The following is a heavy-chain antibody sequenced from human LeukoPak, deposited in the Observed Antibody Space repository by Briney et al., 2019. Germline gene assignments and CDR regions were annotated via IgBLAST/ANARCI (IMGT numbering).Heavy chain of an antibody. Sequence: GGSLRLSCAASGFTFSSYAMSWVRRAPGKGLQWVSSISGSGGSTDYADSVKGRFTISRDNSKSTLYLQMNSLGAEDTAVYYCAKVPREGYCSGGSCYVFYFDYWGQGTLVTVSS. J-gene: IGHJ4*02. CDR2: ISGSGGST. CDR1: GFTFSSYA. CDR3: AKVPREGYCSGGSCYVFYFDY. D-gene: IGHD2-15*01. V-gene: IGHV3-23*01.